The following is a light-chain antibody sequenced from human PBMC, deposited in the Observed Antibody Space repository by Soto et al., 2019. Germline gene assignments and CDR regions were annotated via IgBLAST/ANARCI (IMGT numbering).Light chain of an antibody. J-gene: IGLJ2*01. CDR3: SSYTSSSTLSVV. V-gene: IGLV2-14*01. CDR2: EVS. CDR1: SSDVGGYNY. Sequence: QSALTQPASVSGSPGQSITISCTGTSSDVGGYNYVSWYQQHPGKAPKLMIYEVSNRPSGVSNRFSASKSGNTAALTISGLQAEDDADYYCSSYTSSSTLSVVFGGGTKLTVL.